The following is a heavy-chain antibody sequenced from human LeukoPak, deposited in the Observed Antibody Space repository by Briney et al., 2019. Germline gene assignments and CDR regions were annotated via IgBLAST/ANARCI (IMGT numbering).Heavy chain of an antibody. D-gene: IGHD3-3*01. CDR1: GFTFDDYA. J-gene: IGHJ4*02. CDR3: AKDLRFWSGYSDY. V-gene: IGHV3-9*01. Sequence: GGSLRLSCAASGFTFDDYAMHWVRQAPGKGPEWVSGISWNSGSIGYADSVKGRFTISRDNAKNSLYLQMNSLRAEDTALYYCAKDLRFWSGYSDYWGQGTLVTVSS. CDR2: ISWNSGSI.